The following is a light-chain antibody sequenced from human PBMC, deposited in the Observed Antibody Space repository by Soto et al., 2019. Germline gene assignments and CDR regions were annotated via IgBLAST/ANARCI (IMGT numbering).Light chain of an antibody. CDR1: SSDVGGYNY. Sequence: QSALTQPASVSGSPGQSITISCTGNSSDVGGYNYVSWYQQHPGKAPKLMIYEVSNRPSGVSNRFSGSKSGNTASLAISGLQAEDEADYYCSSYTSSSTSVFGTGTKLTVL. V-gene: IGLV2-14*01. J-gene: IGLJ1*01. CDR3: SSYTSSSTSV. CDR2: EVS.